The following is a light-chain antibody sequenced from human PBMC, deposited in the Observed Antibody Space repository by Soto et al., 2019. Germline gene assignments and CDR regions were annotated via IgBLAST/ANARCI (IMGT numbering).Light chain of an antibody. V-gene: IGKV3-20*01. J-gene: IGKJ1*01. CDR3: QHYGSSSWT. Sequence: ESVLTQSPGTLSLSPGERATLSCRASQSISSSDLAWYHHRPGQAPRLLIYAASSRAAGIPVRFSGSGSGKDFTLSISRLEPEDFAVYYYQHYGSSSWTIGQGNKVE. CDR2: AAS. CDR1: QSISSSD.